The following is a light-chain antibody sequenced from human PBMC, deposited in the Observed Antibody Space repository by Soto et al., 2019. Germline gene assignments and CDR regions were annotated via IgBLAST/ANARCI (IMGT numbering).Light chain of an antibody. J-gene: IGLJ1*01. Sequence: QSVLTQPPSVSGAPGQRVTISCTGSSSNIGAGYDVNWYQQLPETAPKLLIFGDSNRPSGVPDRFSGSKSGTSASLVITGLQADDEADYYCQSNDNGMTGSDDFGSGTKVTV. V-gene: IGLV1-40*01. CDR3: QSNDNGMTGSDD. CDR2: GDS. CDR1: SSNIGAGYD.